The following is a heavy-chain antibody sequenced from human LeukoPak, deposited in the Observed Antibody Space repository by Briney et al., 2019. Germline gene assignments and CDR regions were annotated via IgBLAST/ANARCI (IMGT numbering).Heavy chain of an antibody. CDR2: ISYDGSNK. D-gene: IGHD6-13*01. Sequence: GGSLRLSCAASGFTFSSYGMHWVRQAPGKGLEWVVVISYDGSNKYYADSVKGRFTISRDNSKNTLYLQMNSLRAEDTAVYYCAKDSPGIAAAGTGYYYYGMDVWGQGTTVTVSS. CDR3: AKDSPGIAAAGTGYYYYGMDV. V-gene: IGHV3-30*18. CDR1: GFTFSSYG. J-gene: IGHJ6*02.